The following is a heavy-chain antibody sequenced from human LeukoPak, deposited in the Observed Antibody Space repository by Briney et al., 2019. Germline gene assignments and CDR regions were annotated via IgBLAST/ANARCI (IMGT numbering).Heavy chain of an antibody. CDR1: GGSISSSSYY. V-gene: IGHV4-39*01. CDR2: IYYSGST. CDR3: ARVEVVGAPDAFDI. Sequence: SETLSLTCTVSGGSISSSSYYWGWIRQPPGKGLEWIGSIYYSGSTYYNPSLKSRVTISVDTSKNQFSLKLSSVTAAGTAVYYCARVEVVGAPDAFDIWGQGTMVTVSS. J-gene: IGHJ3*02. D-gene: IGHD1-26*01.